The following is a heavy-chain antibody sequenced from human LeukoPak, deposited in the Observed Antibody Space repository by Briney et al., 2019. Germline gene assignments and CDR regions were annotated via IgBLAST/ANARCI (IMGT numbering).Heavy chain of an antibody. Sequence: GGSLRLSCAASGFTFRNYDMHWVRQVTGKGLEWVSAIGTAGDTYYPGSVKGRFTISRENAKNSLYLQMNSLRAGDTAVYYCARKSPSGQTDYWGQGTLVTVSS. CDR1: GFTFRNYD. J-gene: IGHJ4*02. CDR3: ARKSPSGQTDY. V-gene: IGHV3-13*01. CDR2: IGTAGDT. D-gene: IGHD6-19*01.